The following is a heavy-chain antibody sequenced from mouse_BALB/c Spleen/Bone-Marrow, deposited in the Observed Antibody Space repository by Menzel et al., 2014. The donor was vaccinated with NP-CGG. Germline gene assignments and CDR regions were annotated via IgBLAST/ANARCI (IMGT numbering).Heavy chain of an antibody. Sequence: VQLKESGAELVKPGASVKLSCTASGFNIKDTYMHWVKQRPGQGLEWIGRIDPANGNTKYDPKFQGKATITADTSSNTAYLQLSSLTSEDTAVYYCARYYYGSSLFDYWGQGTTLTVSS. J-gene: IGHJ2*01. CDR2: IDPANGNT. D-gene: IGHD1-1*01. CDR3: ARYYYGSSLFDY. CDR1: GFNIKDTY. V-gene: IGHV14-3*02.